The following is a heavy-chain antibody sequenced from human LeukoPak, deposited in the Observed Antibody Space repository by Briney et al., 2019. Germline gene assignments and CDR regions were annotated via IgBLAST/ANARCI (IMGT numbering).Heavy chain of an antibody. CDR1: GLTFNSYS. CDR2: ITGSGAYT. J-gene: IGHJ4*02. CDR3: AKRSQDSSGYFDY. Sequence: GGSLRLSCAAPGLTFNSYSMAWVRQAPGKGLEWVSAITGSGAYTDYADSVQGRFTISRDNSKNTPYLQMNSLRAEDTAVYYCAKRSQDSSGYFDYWGQGALVTVSS. D-gene: IGHD3-22*01. V-gene: IGHV3-23*01.